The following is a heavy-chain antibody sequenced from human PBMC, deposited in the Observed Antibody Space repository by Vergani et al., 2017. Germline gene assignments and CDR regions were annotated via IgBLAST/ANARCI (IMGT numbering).Heavy chain of an antibody. CDR1: GFTFTNFA. D-gene: IGHD1-26*01. Sequence: EVQLLESGGNLVQPGGSLRLSCAASGFTFTNFAMTWVRQAPGEGLEWVSGISGSGGSTYYADSVKGRFTISRDNSKNTLYLQMNSLRAEDTAVYYCAKDFRGSYSHGVDYWGQGTLVTVSS. CDR2: ISGSGGST. V-gene: IGHV3-23*01. CDR3: AKDFRGSYSHGVDY. J-gene: IGHJ4*02.